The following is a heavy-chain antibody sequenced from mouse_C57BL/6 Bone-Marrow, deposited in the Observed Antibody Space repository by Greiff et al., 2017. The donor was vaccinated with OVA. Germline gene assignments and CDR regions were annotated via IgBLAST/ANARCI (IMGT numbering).Heavy chain of an antibody. CDR3: ARDNYGNSYYFDY. D-gene: IGHD2-1*01. J-gene: IGHJ2*01. V-gene: IGHV5-16*01. CDR2: INYDGSST. CDR1: GFTFSDYY. Sequence: EVQVVESEGGLVQPGSSMKLTCTASGFTFSDYYMAWVRQVPEKGLEWVANINYDGSSTYYLDSLKSRFIISRDNAKNILYLQMSSLKSEDTATYYCARDNYGNSYYFDYWGQGTTLTVSS.